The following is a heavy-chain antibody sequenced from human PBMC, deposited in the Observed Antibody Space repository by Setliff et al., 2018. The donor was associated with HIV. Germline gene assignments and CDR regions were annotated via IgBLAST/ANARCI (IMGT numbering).Heavy chain of an antibody. Sequence: KPSETLSLTCAVSGYSVSSGYYWGWIRQPPGKGLEWIGSFYHSGSTFYNPSLKSRVTISLDTSKNQFSLKLRSVPAADTAVYYCVSGPLRGYGYYFDYWGQGALVTVSS. CDR3: VSGPLRGYGYYFDY. J-gene: IGHJ4*02. CDR2: FYHSGST. CDR1: GYSVSSGYY. D-gene: IGHD3-22*01. V-gene: IGHV4-38-2*01.